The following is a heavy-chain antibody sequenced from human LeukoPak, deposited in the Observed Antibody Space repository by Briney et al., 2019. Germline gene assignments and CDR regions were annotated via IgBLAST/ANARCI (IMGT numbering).Heavy chain of an antibody. D-gene: IGHD1-7*01. V-gene: IGHV3-7*01. J-gene: IGHJ4*02. CDR3: ASLTYSWNWNY. CDR2: IKQDGSET. CDR1: GFTFRSYW. Sequence: GGSLRLSCAASGFTFRSYWMTWVRQYPGKGLEWVANIKQDGSETYYADSVKGRFTISRDNAKSSLYLQMNSLRAEDTAVYYRASLTYSWNWNYWGQGTLVTVSS.